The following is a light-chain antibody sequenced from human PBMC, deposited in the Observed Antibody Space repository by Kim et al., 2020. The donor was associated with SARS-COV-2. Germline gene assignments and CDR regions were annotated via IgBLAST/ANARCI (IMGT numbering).Light chain of an antibody. Sequence: GQRVTIAFSGSFSNVGRNTVNWWQQFPGTAPKLLIFGYNQRPSGVPARFSGSKSGTSASLAISGLQSEDEADYYCAAWDDNLNGVGFGGGTQLTVL. J-gene: IGLJ2*01. V-gene: IGLV1-44*01. CDR2: GYN. CDR3: AAWDDNLNGVG. CDR1: FSNVGRNT.